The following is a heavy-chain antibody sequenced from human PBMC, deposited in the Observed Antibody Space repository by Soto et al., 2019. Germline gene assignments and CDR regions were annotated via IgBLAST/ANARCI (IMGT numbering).Heavy chain of an antibody. Sequence: EVQLLESGGGLVQPGGSLRLSCAASGFTFSNYAMTWVRQVAGKGLEWVSSISGPGGSTYYADSVKGRFTISRDNSKSTVYLEMNSLIAEDTALYYCERAERIAVAGTDYWGQGTLVTVTS. CDR2: ISGPGGST. V-gene: IGHV3-23*01. J-gene: IGHJ4*02. D-gene: IGHD6-19*01. CDR1: GFTFSNYA. CDR3: ERAERIAVAGTDY.